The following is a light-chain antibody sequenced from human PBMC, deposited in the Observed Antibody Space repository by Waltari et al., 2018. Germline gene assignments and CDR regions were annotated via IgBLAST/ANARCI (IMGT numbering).Light chain of an antibody. Sequence: QSVLTQPPSVSGTPGQRVTISCSGSTSHIGAGHDVHWYQHLPGTAPKPLIYGNNNRPSGVPDRFSGSKSGTSASLAITGLQADDEADYFCQSFDNMLSGGVVFGGGTKLAVL. J-gene: IGLJ2*01. V-gene: IGLV1-40*01. CDR3: QSFDNMLSGGVV. CDR1: TSHIGAGHD. CDR2: GNN.